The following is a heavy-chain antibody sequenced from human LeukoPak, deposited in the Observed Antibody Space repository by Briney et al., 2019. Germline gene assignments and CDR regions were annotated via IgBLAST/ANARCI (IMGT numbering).Heavy chain of an antibody. CDR1: GGCISSYY. V-gene: IGHV4-59*08. J-gene: IGHJ4*02. CDR3: ARQSYSSGWSPLYYFDY. CDR2: IYYSGST. Sequence: SETLTLTCTVSGGCISSYYWSWIRQPPGKGLEWIGYIYYSGSTNYNPSLKSRVTISVDTSKNQFSLKLSSVTAADTAVYYCARQSYSSGWSPLYYFDYWGQGTLVTVSS. D-gene: IGHD6-19*01.